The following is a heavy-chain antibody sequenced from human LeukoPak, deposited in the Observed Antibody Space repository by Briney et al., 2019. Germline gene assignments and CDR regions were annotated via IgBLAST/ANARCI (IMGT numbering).Heavy chain of an antibody. CDR2: ISAYNGNT. V-gene: IGHV1-18*04. CDR3: ARDSPIAVAGTGGTTVFDY. Sequence: GASVKVSCKASGYTFTSYGISWVRQAPGQGLEWMGWISAYNGNTNYAQKLQGRVTMTTDTSTCTAYMELRSLRSDDTAVYYCARDSPIAVAGTGGTTVFDYWGQGTLVTVSS. J-gene: IGHJ4*02. CDR1: GYTFTSYG. D-gene: IGHD6-19*01.